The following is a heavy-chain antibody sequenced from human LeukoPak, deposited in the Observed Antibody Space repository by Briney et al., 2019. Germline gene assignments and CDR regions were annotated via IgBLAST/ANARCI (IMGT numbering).Heavy chain of an antibody. CDR3: ARDGEYCSGGSCREYFQH. CDR2: IIPILGIA. V-gene: IGHV1-69*04. Sequence: ASVKVSCKASGGTFSSYTISWVRQAPGQGLEWMGRIIPILGIANYAQKFQGRVTITVDKSTSTAYMELSSLRSEDTAVYYCARDGEYCSGGSCREYFQHWGQGTLVTVSS. D-gene: IGHD2-15*01. J-gene: IGHJ1*01. CDR1: GGTFSSYT.